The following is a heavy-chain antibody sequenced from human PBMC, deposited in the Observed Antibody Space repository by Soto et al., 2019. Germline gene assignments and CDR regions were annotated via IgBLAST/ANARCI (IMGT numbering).Heavy chain of an antibody. D-gene: IGHD5-12*01. V-gene: IGHV1-69*13. CDR1: GGTFSSYA. CDR3: ARGLYSGYDLWNYYYGMDV. CDR2: IIPIFGTA. J-gene: IGHJ6*02. Sequence: SVKVSCKASGGTFSSYAISWVRQAPGQGLEWMGGIIPIFGTANYAQKLQGRVTITADESTSTAYMELSSLRSEDTAVYYCARGLYSGYDLWNYYYGMDVWGQGTTVTVSS.